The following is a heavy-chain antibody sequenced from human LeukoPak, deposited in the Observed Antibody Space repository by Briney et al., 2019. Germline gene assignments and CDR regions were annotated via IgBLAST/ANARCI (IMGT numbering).Heavy chain of an antibody. J-gene: IGHJ6*02. CDR1: GFIFSSYA. D-gene: IGHD1-20*01. CDR3: AKENRIAGYYYYYGMDV. Sequence: PGGSLRLSCAASGFIFSSYAMSWVRQAPGKGLEWVSAISGSGGSTYYADSVKGRFTISRDNSKNTLYLQMNSLRAEDTAVYYCAKENRIAGYYYYYGMDVWGQGTTVTVSS. V-gene: IGHV3-23*01. CDR2: ISGSGGST.